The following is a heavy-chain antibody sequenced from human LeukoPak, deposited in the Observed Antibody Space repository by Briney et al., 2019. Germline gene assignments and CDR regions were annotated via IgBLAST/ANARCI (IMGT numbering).Heavy chain of an antibody. CDR2: INHSGST. Sequence: SETLSLTCAVYGGSFSGYYWSWIRQPPGKGLEWVGEINHSGSTNYNPSLKSRVTISVDTSKNQFSLKLSSVTAADTAVYYCAREGVVGAYGHFDYWGQGTLVTVSS. CDR1: GGSFSGYY. V-gene: IGHV4-34*01. D-gene: IGHD2-15*01. J-gene: IGHJ4*02. CDR3: AREGVVGAYGHFDY.